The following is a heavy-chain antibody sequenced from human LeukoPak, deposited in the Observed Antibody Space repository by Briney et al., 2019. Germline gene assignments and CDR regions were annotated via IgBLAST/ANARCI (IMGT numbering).Heavy chain of an antibody. V-gene: IGHV4-39*07. D-gene: IGHD6-13*01. CDR3: ARGYSSSGIFDY. CDR2: IYYSGST. Sequence: PSETLSLTCGVSGGSMSSSSYYWGWIRQPPGKGLEWIGSIYYSGSTYYNPSLKSRVTISVDTSKNQFSLKLSSVTAADTAVYYCARGYSSSGIFDYWGQGTLVTVSS. J-gene: IGHJ4*02. CDR1: GGSMSSSSYY.